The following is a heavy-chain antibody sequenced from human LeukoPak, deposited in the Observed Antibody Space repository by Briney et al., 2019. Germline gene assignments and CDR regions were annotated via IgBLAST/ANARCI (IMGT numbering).Heavy chain of an antibody. CDR3: AKCYQLLSPDWFDP. Sequence: GGSLRLSCAASGFTFSSYAMHWVRQAPGKGLEWVAVISYDGSNKYYADSVKGRFTISRDNSKNTLYLQMNSLRAEDTAVYYCAKCYQLLSPDWFDPWGQGTLVTVSS. D-gene: IGHD2-2*01. CDR1: GFTFSSYA. CDR2: ISYDGSNK. J-gene: IGHJ5*02. V-gene: IGHV3-30-3*02.